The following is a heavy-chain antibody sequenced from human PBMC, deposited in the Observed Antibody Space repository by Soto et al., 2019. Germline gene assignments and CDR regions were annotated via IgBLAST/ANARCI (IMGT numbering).Heavy chain of an antibody. CDR2: IYPGDSDT. V-gene: IGHV5-51*01. D-gene: IGHD3-22*01. CDR3: ARLKLYDSSGSGMDV. Sequence: GESLKISCQGSGYSFTSYWIGWVRQMPGKGLEWMGIIYPGDSDTRYSPSFQGQVTISADKSISTAYLQWSSLKASDTAMYYCARLKLYDSSGSGMDVWGQGTTVTVSS. J-gene: IGHJ6*02. CDR1: GYSFTSYW.